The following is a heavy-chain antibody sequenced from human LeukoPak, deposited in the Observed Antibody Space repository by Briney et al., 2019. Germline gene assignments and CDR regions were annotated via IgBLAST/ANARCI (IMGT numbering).Heavy chain of an antibody. V-gene: IGHV3-21*01. D-gene: IGHD1-7*01. J-gene: IGHJ4*02. CDR3: ARAQNWNYPFFDY. CDR1: GFTFSSYS. Sequence: GGSLRLSCAASGFTFSSYSMNWVRQAPGKGLEWVSSISSSSSYIYYADSVKGRFTISRDNSKNTLYLQMNSLRAEDTAVYYCARAQNWNYPFFDYWGQGTLVTVSS. CDR2: ISSSSSYI.